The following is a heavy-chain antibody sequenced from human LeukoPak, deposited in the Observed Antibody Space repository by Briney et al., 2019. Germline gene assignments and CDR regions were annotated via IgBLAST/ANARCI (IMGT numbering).Heavy chain of an antibody. CDR1: GFTFSNYP. CDR3: AKEVHDSSGYTADY. Sequence: GGSLRLSCAASGFTFSNYPMSWVRQAPGKGLEWVSAVNGDRTFYADSVKGRFTISRDSSKNTLYLQMNSLRAEDTAVYYCAKEVHDSSGYTADYWGQGTLVTVSS. CDR2: VNGDRT. V-gene: IGHV3-23*01. D-gene: IGHD3-22*01. J-gene: IGHJ4*01.